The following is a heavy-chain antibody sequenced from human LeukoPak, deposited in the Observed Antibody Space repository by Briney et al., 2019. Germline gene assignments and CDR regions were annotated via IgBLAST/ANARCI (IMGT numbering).Heavy chain of an antibody. CDR3: VKGYCSSTSCRFDP. D-gene: IGHD2-2*01. CDR1: GFTFSSYA. CDR2: ISSNGGST. V-gene: IGHV3-64D*06. Sequence: GGSLRLSCSASGFTFSSYAMHWVRQAPGKGLEYVSAISSNGGSTYYADSVKGRFTISRDNSKNTLYLQMSSLRAEDTAVYYCVKGYCSSTSCRFDPWGQEPLVTVSS. J-gene: IGHJ5*02.